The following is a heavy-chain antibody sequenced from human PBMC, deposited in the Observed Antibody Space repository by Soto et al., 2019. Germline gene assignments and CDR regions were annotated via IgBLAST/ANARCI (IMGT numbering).Heavy chain of an antibody. J-gene: IGHJ2*01. V-gene: IGHV4-34*01. CDR3: AREVPSRYFDL. Sequence: SETLSLTCAVYGGSFSDYYWSWIRQPSGKGLEWIGEINHSGSTNYNPSLKSRVTISVDTSKNQFSLKLNSVTAADTAVYYCAREVPSRYFDLWGRGTPVTVSS. D-gene: IGHD3-10*01. CDR2: INHSGST. CDR1: GGSFSDYY.